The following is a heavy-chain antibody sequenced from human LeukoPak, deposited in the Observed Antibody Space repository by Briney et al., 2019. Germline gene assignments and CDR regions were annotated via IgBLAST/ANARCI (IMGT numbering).Heavy chain of an antibody. CDR2: ISSSSSTK. Sequence: PGGSLRLSCAASGFTFSSYSMNWVRQAPGKGLEWVPYISSSSSTKYYADSVKGRFTISRDNAKNSLYLQMNSLRAEDTAVYYCARDSSGVEQYYYYYYMDVWGKGTTVTVSS. V-gene: IGHV3-48*01. J-gene: IGHJ6*03. CDR3: ARDSSGVEQYYYYYYMDV. CDR1: GFTFSSYS. D-gene: IGHD3-10*01.